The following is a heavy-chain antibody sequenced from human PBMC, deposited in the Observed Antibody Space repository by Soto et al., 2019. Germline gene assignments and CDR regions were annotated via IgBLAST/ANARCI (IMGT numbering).Heavy chain of an antibody. CDR2: SHYSGSA. J-gene: IGHJ4*02. CDR3: ARVDTAMVNYFDY. V-gene: IGHV4-31*03. Sequence: QVQLQESGPGLVKPSQTLSLTCTLSGASVNSGSYFWTWIRQDPGKGLEWIGYSHYSGSAFYNPSLKSRVSISVDTSKNQFSLKLSSVTAADTAVYYCARVDTAMVNYFDYWGQGALVIVSS. CDR1: GASVNSGSYF. D-gene: IGHD5-18*01.